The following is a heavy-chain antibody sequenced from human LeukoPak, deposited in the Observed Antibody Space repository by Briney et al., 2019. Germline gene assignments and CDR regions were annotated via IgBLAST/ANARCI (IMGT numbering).Heavy chain of an antibody. CDR3: VRIYYGPDY. CDR1: GYIFTAHY. CDR2: INPNNGVT. Sequence: ASVKVSCKASGYIFTAHYIHWVRHAPGQGLEWMGWINPNNGVTNYAQKFQGRVTMTRDTSITTAYMELSSLRSGDTAVYYCVRIYYGPDYWGQGTLVTVSS. J-gene: IGHJ4*02. V-gene: IGHV1-2*02. D-gene: IGHD4-17*01.